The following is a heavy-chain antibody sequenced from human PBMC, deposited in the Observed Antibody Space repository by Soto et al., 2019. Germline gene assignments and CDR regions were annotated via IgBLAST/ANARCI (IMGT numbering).Heavy chain of an antibody. J-gene: IGHJ6*03. CDR2: INPSGGST. D-gene: IGHD4-4*01. CDR1: GYTFTDYR. V-gene: IGHV1-46*01. CDR3: ARGSGMTTGSTPGFYYYLDV. Sequence: ASVKVSCKASGYTFTDYRMILVRQAPGQGLEWMGIINPSGGSTNYAQKFQGRVTITADKSTSTAYMELSSLRSEDTAVYYCARGSGMTTGSTPGFYYYLDVRGKGTTVTVSS.